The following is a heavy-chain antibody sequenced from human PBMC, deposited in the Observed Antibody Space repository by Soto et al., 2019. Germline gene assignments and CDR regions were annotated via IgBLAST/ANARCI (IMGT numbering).Heavy chain of an antibody. D-gene: IGHD5-18*01. CDR1: GGSISSSNW. J-gene: IGHJ6*02. CDR3: ARAWPSVDSYGSGVMDV. V-gene: IGHV4-4*02. CDR2: IYHSGST. Sequence: QVQLQESGPGLVKPSGTLSVTCAVSGGSISSSNWWNWVRQPPGKGLEWIGEIYHSGSTNYNPSLRRRVTISLDKSKNQFSLRVKSVTAADTAEYYCARAWPSVDSYGSGVMDVWGQGTTVIVSS.